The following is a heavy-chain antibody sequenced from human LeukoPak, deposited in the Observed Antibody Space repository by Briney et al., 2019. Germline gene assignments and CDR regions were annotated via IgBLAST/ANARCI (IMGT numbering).Heavy chain of an antibody. CDR2: IYYSGST. J-gene: IGHJ4*02. V-gene: IGHV4-31*03. CDR3: ARELRYSSSDGAIDY. CDR1: GGSISSGGYY. Sequence: PSQTLSLTCTVSGGSISSGGYYWSWIRPHPGKGLEWIGYIYYSGSTYYNPSLKSRVTISVHTSKNQFSLKLSSVTAADTAVYYFARELRYSSSDGAIDYWGQGTLVTVSS. D-gene: IGHD6-6*01.